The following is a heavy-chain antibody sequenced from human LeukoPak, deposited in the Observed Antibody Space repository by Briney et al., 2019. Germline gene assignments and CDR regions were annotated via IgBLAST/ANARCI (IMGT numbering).Heavy chain of an antibody. CDR2: INTNTGNP. V-gene: IGHV7-4-1*02. D-gene: IGHD3-3*01. Sequence: ASVKVSCKASGYTFTGYYMHWVRQAPGQGLEWMGWINTNTGNPTYAQGFTGRFVFSLDTSVSTAYLQISSLKAEDTAVYYCARSGSWSGAYYDYWGQGTLVTVSS. CDR1: GYTFTGYY. J-gene: IGHJ4*02. CDR3: ARSGSWSGAYYDY.